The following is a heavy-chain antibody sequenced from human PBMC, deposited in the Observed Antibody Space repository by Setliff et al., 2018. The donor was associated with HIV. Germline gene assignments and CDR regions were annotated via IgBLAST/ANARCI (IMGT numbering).Heavy chain of an antibody. D-gene: IGHD1-26*01. CDR1: GDPINSHY. J-gene: IGHJ3*01. CDR3: AIDHNSGTLHAFDL. CDR2: ISYNEYT. Sequence: PSETLSLTCTVSGDPINSHYWSWIRQPPGEGLEWIGHISYNEYTNYNPSLKSRVTISLDTSKKHFSLDLYSVTAADTAVYYCAIDHNSGTLHAFDLWGQGTKVTVSS. V-gene: IGHV4-59*11.